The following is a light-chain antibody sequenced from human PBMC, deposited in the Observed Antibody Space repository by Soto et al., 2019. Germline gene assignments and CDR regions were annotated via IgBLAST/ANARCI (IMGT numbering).Light chain of an antibody. CDR2: SDD. CDR1: NSNIGRNT. V-gene: IGLV1-44*01. CDR3: AAWDDTLRARV. Sequence: QSVLTQPPSASGTPGQRVTISCSGRNSNIGRNTVSWYQQVPGTAPKSLIYSDDQRPSGVPDRISGSRSGTSASLAISGRQSGDEAEYYCAAWDDTLRARVFGGGTKVTVL. J-gene: IGLJ2*01.